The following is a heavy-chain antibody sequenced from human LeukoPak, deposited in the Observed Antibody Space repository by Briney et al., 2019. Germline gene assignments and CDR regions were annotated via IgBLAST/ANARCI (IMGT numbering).Heavy chain of an antibody. CDR1: GFTFDNYG. D-gene: IGHD2-15*01. CDR3: ARDKALVAGAFDI. Sequence: PGGSLRLSCAASGFTFDNYGMNWVRQAPGKGLEWVSAINWNGVSTNYADSVKGRFTISRDNAKNSLYLEMSSLRAEDTALYYCARDKALVAGAFDIWGQGTMVTVSS. J-gene: IGHJ3*02. CDR2: INWNGVST. V-gene: IGHV3-20*04.